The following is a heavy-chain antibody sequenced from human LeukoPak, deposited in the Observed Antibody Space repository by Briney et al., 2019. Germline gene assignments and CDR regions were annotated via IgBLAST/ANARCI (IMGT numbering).Heavy chain of an antibody. CDR3: ARDSRIDY. J-gene: IGHJ4*02. Sequence: QPGGSLRPSCAASGFTFSSFAMHWVRQAPGKGLEWVAVISYDGRNKYYADSVKSRFTISRDNSKNTLYLQMSSLRAEDTAVYYCARDSRIDYWGQGTLVTVSS. CDR2: ISYDGRNK. V-gene: IGHV3-30-3*01. CDR1: GFTFSSFA.